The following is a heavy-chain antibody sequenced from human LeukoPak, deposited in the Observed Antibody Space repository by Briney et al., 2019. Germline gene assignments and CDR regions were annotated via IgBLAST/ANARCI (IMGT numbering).Heavy chain of an antibody. D-gene: IGHD3-10*01. J-gene: IGHJ6*02. CDR3: AREGWGSGSPQGVYYGMDV. CDR2: ISAYNGNT. Sequence: ASVKVSCKASGYTFTSYGISWVRQAPGQGLEWMGWISAYNGNTNYAQKLQGRVTMTRNTSISTAYMELSSLRSEDTAVYYCAREGWGSGSPQGVYYGMDVWGQGTTVTVSS. V-gene: IGHV1-18*01. CDR1: GYTFTSYG.